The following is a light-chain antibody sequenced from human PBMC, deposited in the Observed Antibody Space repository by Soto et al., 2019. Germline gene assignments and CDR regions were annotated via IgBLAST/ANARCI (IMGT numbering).Light chain of an antibody. CDR3: MLSYSGPSV. J-gene: IGLJ7*01. Sequence: QAVVTQEPSLTVSPGGTVTLTCGSSPGAVTSGHYPYWFQVKPGQAPRTLLYDVNNKHSWTPARFSGSLLGGKAALTLSGAQPEVEADYYCMLSYSGPSVFGRGTQLTVL. V-gene: IGLV7-46*01. CDR1: PGAVTSGHY. CDR2: DVN.